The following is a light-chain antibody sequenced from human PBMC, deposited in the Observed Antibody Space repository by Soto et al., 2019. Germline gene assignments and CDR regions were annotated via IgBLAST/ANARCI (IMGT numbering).Light chain of an antibody. CDR1: SGYSNYK. CDR3: GADHGSGSNFGWV. Sequence: QSVLTQPPSASASLGASVTLTCTLSSGYSNYKVDWYQQRPGKGPRFVMRVGTGGIVGHKGDGIPDRFSVLGSGLNRYLTIKNIQEEDESDYHCGADHGSGSNFGWVFGGGTKVTVL. J-gene: IGLJ3*02. CDR2: VGTGGIVG. V-gene: IGLV9-49*01.